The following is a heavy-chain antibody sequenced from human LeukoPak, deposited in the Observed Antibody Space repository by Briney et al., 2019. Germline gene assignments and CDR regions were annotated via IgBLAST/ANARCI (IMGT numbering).Heavy chain of an antibody. CDR2: ISSSSSTI. CDR1: GFTFSSYS. V-gene: IGHV3-48*01. Sequence: GGSLRLSCAASGFTFSSYSMNWVRQAPGEVLEWVSYISSSSSTIYYADSVKGRFTISRDNAKNSLYLQMNSLRAEDTAVYSCARIVLYSYGSANFDYWGQGTLVTVSS. D-gene: IGHD5-18*01. CDR3: ARIVLYSYGSANFDY. J-gene: IGHJ4*02.